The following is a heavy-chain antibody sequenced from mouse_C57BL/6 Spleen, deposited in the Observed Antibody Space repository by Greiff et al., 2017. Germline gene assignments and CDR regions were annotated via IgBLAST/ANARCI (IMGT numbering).Heavy chain of an antibody. CDR3: TRDYDYNNDAWFAY. D-gene: IGHD2-4*01. Sequence: VQLQQSGPELVKPGASVKISCKASGYSFTDYTMNWVKQSNGKSLEWIGVINPNYGTISYNQKFKGKATLTADQSSSTAYMQLNSLTSEDSAVYYGTRDYDYNNDAWFAYWGQGTLVTVSA. CDR1: GYSFTDYT. CDR2: INPNYGTI. J-gene: IGHJ3*01. V-gene: IGHV1-39*01.